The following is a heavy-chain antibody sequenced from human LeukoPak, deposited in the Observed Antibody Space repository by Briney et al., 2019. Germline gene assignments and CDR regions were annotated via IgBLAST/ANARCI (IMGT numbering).Heavy chain of an antibody. CDR3: AREDVLLYYYHGMDV. D-gene: IGHD1-26*01. CDR1: GFTFSSYE. Sequence: GGSLRLSCAASGFTFSSYEMNWVRQAPGKGLEWVSYISSSGSTIYYADSVKGRFTISRDNAKNSLYLQMNSLRAEDTAVYYCAREDVLLYYYHGMDVWGQGTTVTVSS. CDR2: ISSSGSTI. V-gene: IGHV3-48*03. J-gene: IGHJ6*02.